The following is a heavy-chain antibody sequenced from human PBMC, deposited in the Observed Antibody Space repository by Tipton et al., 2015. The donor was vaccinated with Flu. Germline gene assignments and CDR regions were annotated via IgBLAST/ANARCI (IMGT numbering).Heavy chain of an antibody. CDR2: IATYSTPI. V-gene: IGHV3-48*02. CDR3: AKGSTPSSFGPLDS. Sequence: SLRLSCAASGFTFSTYSMNWVRQAPGKGLEWLSFIATYSTPIHYADSVRGRFTISRDDAKNSVYLQMSGLTDEDTAVYYCAKGSTPSSFGPLDSWGQGSLVTVSS. J-gene: IGHJ4*02. D-gene: IGHD3-3*01. CDR1: GFTFSTYS.